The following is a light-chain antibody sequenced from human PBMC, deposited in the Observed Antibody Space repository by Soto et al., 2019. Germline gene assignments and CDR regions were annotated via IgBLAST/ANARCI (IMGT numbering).Light chain of an antibody. Sequence: EIVLTQSPVTLSLSPGERAALSCRASQSISNHLAWYQQKPGQAPRLLIYDAFHRAPGIPARFSGSGSGADFTLTISSLESEDFAVYYCQQRGASFGQGTRLEIK. CDR2: DAF. CDR1: QSISNH. V-gene: IGKV3-11*01. J-gene: IGKJ5*01. CDR3: QQRGAS.